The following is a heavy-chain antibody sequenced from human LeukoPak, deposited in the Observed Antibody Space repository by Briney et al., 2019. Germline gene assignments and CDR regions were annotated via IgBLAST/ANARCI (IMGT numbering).Heavy chain of an antibody. D-gene: IGHD2-2*02. CDR3: AREFSYCSSTSCYNTQGVLDY. CDR1: GFTFDDYA. Sequence: RSLRLSCAASGFTFDDYAMHWVRHAPGKGLEWVSGISWNSGSIGYADSVKGRFTISRDNAKNSLYLQMNSLRAEDTAVYYCAREFSYCSSTSCYNTQGVLDYWGQGTLVTVSS. CDR2: ISWNSGSI. J-gene: IGHJ4*02. V-gene: IGHV3-9*01.